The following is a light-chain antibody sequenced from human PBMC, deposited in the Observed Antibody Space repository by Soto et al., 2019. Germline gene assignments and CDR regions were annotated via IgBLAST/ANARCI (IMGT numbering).Light chain of an antibody. CDR2: SNN. CDR1: SSNIGSNT. V-gene: IGLV1-44*01. J-gene: IGLJ2*01. Sequence: QSVLTQPPSASGTPGQRVTISCSGSSSNIGSNTVNWYQQLPGTAPKLLIYSNNQRPSGVPDRCSGSKSGTSASLAISGLQSEDEADYYCAAWDDSLNGHVVFGGGTKVTVL. CDR3: AAWDDSLNGHVV.